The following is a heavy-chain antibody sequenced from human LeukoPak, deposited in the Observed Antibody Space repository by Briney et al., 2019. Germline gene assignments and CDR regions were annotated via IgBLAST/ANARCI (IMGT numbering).Heavy chain of an antibody. CDR2: IYYSGST. CDR1: GYSISSGYY. D-gene: IGHD3-22*01. J-gene: IGHJ6*04. V-gene: IGHV4-38-2*02. Sequence: SETLSLTCTVSGYSISSGYYWGWIRQPPGKGLEWIGSIYYSGSTYYNPSLKSRVTISVDTSKNQFSLKLSSVTAADTAVYYCARLAPAYYDSSGSSWDVWGKGTTVTVSS. CDR3: ARLAPAYYDSSGSSWDV.